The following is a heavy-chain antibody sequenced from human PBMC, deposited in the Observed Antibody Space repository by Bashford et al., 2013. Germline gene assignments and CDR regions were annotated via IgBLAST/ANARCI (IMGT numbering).Heavy chain of an antibody. D-gene: IGHD3-16*01. CDR2: ISYDGGNK. Sequence: VRQAPGKGLEWVAVISYDGGNKNYADSVRDRFTISRDTSNNTLYLQMNNLRAEDTAVYYCARGYGEGEGYWGQGTLVTVSS. V-gene: IGHV3-30*04. CDR3: ARGYGEGEGY. J-gene: IGHJ4*02.